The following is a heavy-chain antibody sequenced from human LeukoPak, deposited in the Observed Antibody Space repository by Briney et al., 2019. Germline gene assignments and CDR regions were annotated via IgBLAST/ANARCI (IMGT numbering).Heavy chain of an antibody. Sequence: GGSLRLSCAASGFTFSNYYMSWIRQAPGKGLEWVSYISSSGSTIYYADSVKGRFTISRDNAKNSLYLQMNSLRAEDTAVYYCARQRGYSYAKYYYYYYMDVWGKGTTVTISS. CDR1: GFTFSNYY. CDR3: ARQRGYSYAKYYYYYYMDV. V-gene: IGHV3-11*04. J-gene: IGHJ6*03. D-gene: IGHD5-18*01. CDR2: ISSSGSTI.